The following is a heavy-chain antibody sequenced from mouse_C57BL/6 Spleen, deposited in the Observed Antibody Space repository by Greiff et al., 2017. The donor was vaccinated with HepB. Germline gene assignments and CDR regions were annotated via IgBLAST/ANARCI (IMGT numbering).Heavy chain of an antibody. D-gene: IGHD3-3*01. CDR1: GYTFTDYY. CDR3: ARSRDIGY. J-gene: IGHJ2*01. Sequence: VQLKQSGPVLVKPGASVKMSCKASGYTFTDYYMNWVKQSHGKSLEWIGVINPYNGGTSYNQKFKGKARLTVDKSSSTAYMELNSLTSEDSAVYYCARSRDIGYWGQGTTLTVSS. CDR2: INPYNGGT. V-gene: IGHV1-19*01.